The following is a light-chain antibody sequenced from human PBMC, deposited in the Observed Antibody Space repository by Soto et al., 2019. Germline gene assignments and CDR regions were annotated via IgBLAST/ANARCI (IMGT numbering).Light chain of an antibody. CDR1: QSITNIS. J-gene: IGKJ4*01. CDR3: QQYGHSPLT. CDR2: DAS. Sequence: EIVLTQSPGTLSLYPGERATRSCRASQSITNISLAWYQQGPGQAPRLLIYDASSRATGIPNRFSGSGSGTDFTLTINKLEPGDSAVYYCQQYGHSPLTFGGGTKVDI. V-gene: IGKV3-20*01.